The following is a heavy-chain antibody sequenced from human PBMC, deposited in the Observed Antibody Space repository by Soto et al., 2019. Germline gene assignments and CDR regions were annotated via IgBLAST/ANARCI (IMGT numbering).Heavy chain of an antibody. CDR3: AVGCSGGSCPGGFDY. CDR1: GYTFSNYY. V-gene: IGHV1-18*04. J-gene: IGHJ4*02. D-gene: IGHD2-15*01. Sequence: GASVKVSCKGAGYTFSNYYMHWVRQAPGQGLEWMGWISAYNGNTNYAQKLQGRVTMTTDTSTSTAYMELRSLRSDDTAVYYCAVGCSGGSCPGGFDYWGQGTLVTVSS. CDR2: ISAYNGNT.